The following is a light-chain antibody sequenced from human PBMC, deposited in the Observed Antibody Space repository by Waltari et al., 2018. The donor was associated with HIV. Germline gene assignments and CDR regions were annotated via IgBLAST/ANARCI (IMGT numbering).Light chain of an antibody. Sequence: QSVLTQSPSASGTPGQRVTISCSGSSSNIGSNAVDWYQHLPGTAPKLLIHTNIPRPSGIPDRFSCSKAGTSASLSISELQSEDESDYYCAAWDDSLNGYVFGSGTNVTVL. V-gene: IGLV1-44*01. J-gene: IGLJ1*01. CDR3: AAWDDSLNGYV. CDR1: SSNIGSNA. CDR2: TNI.